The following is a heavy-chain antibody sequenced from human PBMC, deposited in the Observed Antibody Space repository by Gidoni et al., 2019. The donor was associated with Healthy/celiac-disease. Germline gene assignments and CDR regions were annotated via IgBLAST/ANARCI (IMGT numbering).Heavy chain of an antibody. D-gene: IGHD6-19*01. CDR2: ISYDGSNK. V-gene: IGHV3-30*18. CDR3: AKGGKYSSAPDY. Sequence: QVQLVESGGGVVQPGRSLRLSCAASGFTFSSYGMHWVRQAPGKGLGWVAVISYDGSNKYYADSVKGRFTISRDNSKNTLYLQMNSLRAEDTAVYYCAKGGKYSSAPDYWGQGTLVTVSS. CDR1: GFTFSSYG. J-gene: IGHJ4*02.